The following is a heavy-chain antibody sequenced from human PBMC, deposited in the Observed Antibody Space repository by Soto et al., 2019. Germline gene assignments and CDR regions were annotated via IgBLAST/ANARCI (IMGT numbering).Heavy chain of an antibody. J-gene: IGHJ4*02. D-gene: IGHD2-2*01. CDR1: GGSISNYY. CDR3: ARHVVPAASYFDY. V-gene: IGHV4-59*08. Sequence: QVQLQESGPGLVKPSETLSLTCTVSGGSISNYYWSWIRQPPGKGLEWIAYIYYSGSTNYNPSLKSRVTISLDTSKNHFSLKLSSVTAADTAVYYCARHVVPAASYFDYWGQGTLVTVSS. CDR2: IYYSGST.